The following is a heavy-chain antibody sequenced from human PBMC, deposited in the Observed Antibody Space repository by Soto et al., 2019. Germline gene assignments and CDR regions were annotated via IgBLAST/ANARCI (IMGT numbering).Heavy chain of an antibody. Sequence: QVQLVESGGGLVQPGGSLRLSCAASGFTFSDYYMTWIRQAPGKGLEWISFISGSGKTIHFADSLEGRFTISRDNAKNSVYLEMNSLRAEDTAVYYCAGDAGYSSSLYFSWFEPWGPGTLVTVSS. V-gene: IGHV3-11*01. CDR1: GFTFSDYY. J-gene: IGHJ5*02. CDR3: AGDAGYSSSLYFSWFEP. CDR2: ISGSGKTI. D-gene: IGHD6-13*01.